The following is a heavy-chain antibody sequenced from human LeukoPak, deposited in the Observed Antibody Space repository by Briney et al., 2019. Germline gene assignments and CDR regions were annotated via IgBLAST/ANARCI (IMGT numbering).Heavy chain of an antibody. CDR3: TTALNFDILTGLYQPIAAFDV. D-gene: IGHD3-9*01. J-gene: IGHJ3*01. V-gene: IGHV3-21*03. CDR1: GFTFSSYS. CDR2: ISSSSSYI. Sequence: GGSLRLSCAASGFTFSSYSMNWVRQAPGKGLEWVSSISSSSSYIYYADSVKGRFTISRDNAKNSLYLQMNSLKPEDTGVYYCTTALNFDILTGLYQPIAAFDVWGQGTLVIVSS.